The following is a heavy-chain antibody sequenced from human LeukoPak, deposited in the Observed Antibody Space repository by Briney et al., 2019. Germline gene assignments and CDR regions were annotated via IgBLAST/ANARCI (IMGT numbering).Heavy chain of an antibody. CDR1: GFTFSSNA. J-gene: IGHJ4*02. CDR2: ISSSGSTI. D-gene: IGHD5-24*01. V-gene: IGHV3-48*03. CDR3: ARDSQRWGNFDS. Sequence: GGSLRLSCAASGFTFSSNAMNWVRQVPGKGLEWVSYISSSGSTIYYADSVKGRFTISRDNAKNSLYLQMNSLGVEDTAVYYCARDSQRWGNFDSWGQGTLVSVSS.